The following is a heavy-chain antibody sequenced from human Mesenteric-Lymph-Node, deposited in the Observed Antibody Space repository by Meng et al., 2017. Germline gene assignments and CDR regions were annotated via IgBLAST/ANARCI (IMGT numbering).Heavy chain of an antibody. CDR1: GGSLSGYY. D-gene: IGHD3-10*01. J-gene: IGHJ4*02. Sequence: QVQRKKGGAEVVKPSETLSHTCAGYGGSLSGYYWSWIRQPPGKGLEWMGEVYHNGVTKYSPSLRSRVVISIDTSKNQFSLNLRSVSAADTAMYYCARGGATPMIIKYWGPGTLVTVSS. V-gene: IGHV4-34*02. CDR2: VYHNGVT. CDR3: ARGGATPMIIKY.